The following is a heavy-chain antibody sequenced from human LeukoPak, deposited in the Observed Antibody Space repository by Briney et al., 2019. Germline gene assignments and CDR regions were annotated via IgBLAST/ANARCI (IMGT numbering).Heavy chain of an antibody. D-gene: IGHD2-15*01. CDR3: ARGDCSGGSCFLPEYFQH. V-gene: IGHV1-18*01. J-gene: IGHJ1*01. CDR2: SSAYNGDT. Sequence: GASVKVSCKASGYTLTSFNVSWVRQAPRQGLEWMRWSSAYNGDTNYAQKLQGRVTMTTGTSTNTAYMELRSLRSDDTAVYYCARGDCSGGSCFLPEYFQHWGQGTLVTVSS. CDR1: GYTLTSFN.